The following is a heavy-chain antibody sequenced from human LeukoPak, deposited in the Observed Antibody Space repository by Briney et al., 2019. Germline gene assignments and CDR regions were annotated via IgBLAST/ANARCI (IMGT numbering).Heavy chain of an antibody. CDR3: AKSAGAYSSSSWDGY. CDR1: GFTFSSYA. CDR2: ISGSGGST. Sequence: PGGSLRLSCVASGFTFSSYAMSWVRQTPGKGLEWVSAISGSGGSTYYADSVKGRFTISRDNSKNTLFLQMNSLRAEDTAVYYCAKSAGAYSSSSWDGYWGQGTLVTVSS. V-gene: IGHV3-23*01. D-gene: IGHD6-6*01. J-gene: IGHJ4*02.